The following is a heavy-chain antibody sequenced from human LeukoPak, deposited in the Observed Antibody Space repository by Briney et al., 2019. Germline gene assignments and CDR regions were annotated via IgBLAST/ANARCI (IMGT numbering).Heavy chain of an antibody. D-gene: IGHD3-10*01. CDR1: GGSVSSGTYY. V-gene: IGHV4-61*01. Sequence: SETLSLTCTVSGGSVSSGTYYWSWIRQPPGKGLEWIGYIYYTGSTNYNPSLKSRLTISVDTSKNQFSLKLSSVTAADTAVYYCARRGGSGMSFDYWGQGTLVTVSS. J-gene: IGHJ4*02. CDR3: ARRGGSGMSFDY. CDR2: IYYTGST.